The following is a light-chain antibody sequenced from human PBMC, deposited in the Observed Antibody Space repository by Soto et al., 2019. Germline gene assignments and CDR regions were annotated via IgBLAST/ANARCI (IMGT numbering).Light chain of an antibody. Sequence: EIVIKQSPTIVSVSPGERATLSCRASQSVNSNLAWYQQKPGQAPRLLISGASTRAPGIAARFSGSGSGTNFTLSISGLQSADFAVYYCQQYNDWPLYTFGQGTKLEIK. J-gene: IGKJ2*01. CDR1: QSVNSN. CDR2: GAS. CDR3: QQYNDWPLYT. V-gene: IGKV3-15*01.